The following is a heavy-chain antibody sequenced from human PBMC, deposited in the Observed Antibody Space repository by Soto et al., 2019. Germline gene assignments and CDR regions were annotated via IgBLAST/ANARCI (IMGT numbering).Heavy chain of an antibody. J-gene: IGHJ4*02. CDR3: ARDMRCSGGSCFGY. Sequence: EVQLVESGGGLVKPGGSLRLSCAASGFTFSSYSMNWVRQAPGKGLEWVSAISSSSSYIYYAGSVNGRFTISRDNAKNSLYLQMNSLRAEDTAVYYCARDMRCSGGSCFGYWGQGTLVSVST. CDR2: ISSSSSYI. V-gene: IGHV3-21*01. CDR1: GFTFSSYS. D-gene: IGHD2-15*01.